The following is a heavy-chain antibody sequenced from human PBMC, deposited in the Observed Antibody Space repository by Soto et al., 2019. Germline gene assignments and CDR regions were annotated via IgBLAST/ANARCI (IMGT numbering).Heavy chain of an antibody. D-gene: IGHD3-3*01. CDR3: ASGGIFGVVAYFGY. Sequence: SETLSLTCTVSGGSISSSSYYWGWIRQPPGKGLEWIGSIYYSGSTYYNPSLKSRVTISVDTSKNQLSLKLSSVTAADTAVYYCASGGIFGVVAYFGYWGQGTLVTVSS. J-gene: IGHJ4*02. CDR1: GGSISSSSYY. CDR2: IYYSGST. V-gene: IGHV4-39*01.